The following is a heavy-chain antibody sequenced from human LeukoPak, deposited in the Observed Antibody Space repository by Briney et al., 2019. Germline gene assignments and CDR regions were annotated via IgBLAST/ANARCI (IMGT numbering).Heavy chain of an antibody. CDR2: INSDGSST. Sequence: GRSLRLSCAASGFTFSSYWMHWVRQAPGKGLVLVSRINSDGSSTSYADSVKGRFTISRDNAKNTLYLQMNSLRAEDTAVYYCARGGLYYYDSSGYPDYWGQGTLVTVSS. D-gene: IGHD3-22*01. J-gene: IGHJ4*02. V-gene: IGHV3-74*01. CDR3: ARGGLYYYDSSGYPDY. CDR1: GFTFSSYW.